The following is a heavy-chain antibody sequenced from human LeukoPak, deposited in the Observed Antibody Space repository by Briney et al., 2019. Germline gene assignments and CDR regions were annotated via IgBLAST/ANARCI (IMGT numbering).Heavy chain of an antibody. Sequence: GGSLRLSCAPSGFTFSDYYMSWIRQAPGKGLDWVSYISSSGSTIYYADSVKGRFTSSMDNAKNSLYLQMNSLRAEDTAGYYCARTRRGSYALYWGQGTLVTVSS. CDR2: ISSSGSTI. J-gene: IGHJ4*02. V-gene: IGHV3-11*01. D-gene: IGHD1-26*01. CDR3: ARTRRGSYALY. CDR1: GFTFSDYY.